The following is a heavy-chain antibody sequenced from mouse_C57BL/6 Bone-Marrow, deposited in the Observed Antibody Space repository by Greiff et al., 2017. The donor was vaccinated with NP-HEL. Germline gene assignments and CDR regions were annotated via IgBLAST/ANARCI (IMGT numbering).Heavy chain of an antibody. CDR2: ISSGSSTI. CDR1: GFTFSDYG. Sequence: EVKLMESGGGLVKPGGSLKLSCAASGFTFSDYGMHWVRQAPEKGLEWVAYISSGSSTIYYADTVKGRFTISRDNAKNTLFLQMTSLRSEDTAMYYCARAYYGSQYPYYFDYWGQGTTLTVSS. D-gene: IGHD1-1*01. V-gene: IGHV5-17*01. CDR3: ARAYYGSQYPYYFDY. J-gene: IGHJ2*01.